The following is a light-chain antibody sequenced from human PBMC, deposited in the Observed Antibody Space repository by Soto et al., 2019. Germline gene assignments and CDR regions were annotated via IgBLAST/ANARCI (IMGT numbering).Light chain of an antibody. V-gene: IGKV1-39*01. CDR3: QQSYSTPRT. CDR2: AAS. J-gene: IGKJ1*01. CDR1: QSISSY. Sequence: DIQMTQSPSSLSASVGDRVTITCRASQSISSYLNWYQQKPVKAPKLLIYAASSLQTGGPSRFSGSGSGTDFTLTISSLPPEDFATYYCQQSYSTPRTFGQGTKVEIK.